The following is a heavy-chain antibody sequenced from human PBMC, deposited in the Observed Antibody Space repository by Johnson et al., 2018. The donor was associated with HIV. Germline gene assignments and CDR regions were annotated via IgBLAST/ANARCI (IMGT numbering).Heavy chain of an antibody. CDR3: ARSGNRQWLVRGAFDI. CDR1: RFTFNDYC. V-gene: IGHV3-20*04. J-gene: IGHJ3*02. D-gene: IGHD6-19*01. CDR2: INWNGGST. Sequence: EVQLVESGGGVIRPGGSLRLSCAASRFTFNDYCMSWVRQAPGKGLEWVSGINWNGGSTGYADYVRGRFTISRDNAKTSLYLQMNSLGAEDTAVYYCARSGNRQWLVRGAFDIWGQGTMVTVST.